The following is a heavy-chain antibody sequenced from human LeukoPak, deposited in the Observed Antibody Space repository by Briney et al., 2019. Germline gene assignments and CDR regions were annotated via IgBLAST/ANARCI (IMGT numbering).Heavy chain of an antibody. CDR2: INAGNGNT. CDR3: ARVPRYTATFDY. D-gene: IGHD5-18*01. V-gene: IGHV1-3*01. Sequence: ASVKVSGKASGYTFTSYAMHWVRQAPGQRLEWMGWINAGNGNTKYSQKFQGRVTITRDTSASTAYMELSSLRSEDTAVYYCARVPRYTATFDYWGQGTLVTVSS. J-gene: IGHJ4*02. CDR1: GYTFTSYA.